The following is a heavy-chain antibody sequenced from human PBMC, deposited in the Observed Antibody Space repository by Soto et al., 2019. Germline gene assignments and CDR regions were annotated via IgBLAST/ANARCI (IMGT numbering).Heavy chain of an antibody. D-gene: IGHD4-17*01. Sequence: QMQLVQSGPEVKKPGTSVKVSCKTSGFTFSSSAVHWVRQARGHRLQWIGWIDVGSANANYAQMIQERVTISRSMTSRTASMGVSSARREATAVHCWSADVGVYIYGLARPWGPGTLVTVSS. CDR1: GFTFSSSA. CDR2: IDVGSANA. V-gene: IGHV1-58*01. CDR3: SADVGVYIYGLARP. J-gene: IGHJ5*02.